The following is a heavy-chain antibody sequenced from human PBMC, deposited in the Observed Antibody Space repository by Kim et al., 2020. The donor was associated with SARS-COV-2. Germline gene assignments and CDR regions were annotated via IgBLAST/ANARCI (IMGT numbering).Heavy chain of an antibody. V-gene: IGHV4-59*08. D-gene: IGHD3-10*01. CDR3: ARHSFLGGSGSYRAFDY. Sequence: SETLSLTCTVSGGSISSYYWSWIRQPPGKGLEWIGYIYYSGSTNYNPSLKSRVTISVDTSKNQFSLKLSSVTAADTAVYYCARHSFLGGSGSYRAFDYWGQGTLVTVSS. CDR2: IYYSGST. J-gene: IGHJ4*02. CDR1: GGSISSYY.